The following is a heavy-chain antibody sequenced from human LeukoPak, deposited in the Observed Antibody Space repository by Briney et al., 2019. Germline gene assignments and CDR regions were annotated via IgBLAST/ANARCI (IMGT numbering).Heavy chain of an antibody. Sequence: SETLSLTCTVSGGSISSSSYYWGWIRQPPGKGLEWIVSIYYSGSTYYNPSLKSRVTISVDTSKNQFSLKLSSVTAADTAVYYCARQIAVAGNWFDPWGQGTLVTVSS. CDR1: GGSISSSSYY. J-gene: IGHJ5*02. CDR2: IYYSGST. D-gene: IGHD6-19*01. CDR3: ARQIAVAGNWFDP. V-gene: IGHV4-39*01.